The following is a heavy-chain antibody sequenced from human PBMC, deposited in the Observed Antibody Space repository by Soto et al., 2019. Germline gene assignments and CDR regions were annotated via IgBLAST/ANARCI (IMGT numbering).Heavy chain of an antibody. CDR1: GYTFTGYY. CDR2: INPNSGGT. CDR3: ARGPPLPNKAWFDP. Sequence: GASVKVSCKASGYTFTGYYMHWVRQAPGQGLEWMGWINPNSGGTNYAQKFQGWVTMTRDTSISTAYMELSRLRSDDTAVYYCARGPPLPNKAWFDPWSQGTLVTVSS. J-gene: IGHJ5*02. V-gene: IGHV1-2*04.